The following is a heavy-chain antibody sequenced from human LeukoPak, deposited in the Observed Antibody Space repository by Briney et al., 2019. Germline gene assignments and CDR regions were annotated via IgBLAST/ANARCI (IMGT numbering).Heavy chain of an antibody. CDR1: GFTFSSYS. V-gene: IGHV3-21*01. J-gene: IGHJ4*02. CDR2: ISSSSSYI. Sequence: PGGSLRLSCAASGFTFSSYSMNWVRQAPGKGLEWVSSISSSSSYIYYADSVKGRFTISRDNSKNTLYLQMNSLRAEDTAVYYCAKESFVLRYFDWLLSDWGQGTLVTVSS. D-gene: IGHD3-9*01. CDR3: AKESFVLRYFDWLLSD.